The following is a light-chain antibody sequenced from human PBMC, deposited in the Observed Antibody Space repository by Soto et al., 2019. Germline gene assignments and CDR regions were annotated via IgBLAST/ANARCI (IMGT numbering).Light chain of an antibody. J-gene: IGKJ2*01. V-gene: IGKV3-20*01. CDR1: HSVSSSY. CDR3: PQYDGPPPYT. CDR2: GAT. Sequence: EIVLTQSPCTLSSSPGERATLSCRASHSVSSSYLAWHQQKPGQAPRLLIYGATSSATGIPDSCSGSGSWTDFTRTISRLAPADFEVYYCPQYDGPPPYTFGRGTKLEIK.